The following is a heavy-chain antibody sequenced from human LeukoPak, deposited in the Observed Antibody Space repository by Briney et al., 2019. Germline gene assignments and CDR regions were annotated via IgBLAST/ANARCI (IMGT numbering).Heavy chain of an antibody. V-gene: IGHV3-21*01. J-gene: IGHJ3*02. D-gene: IGHD4-17*01. CDR3: ARDLSATVTYPDAFDI. Sequence: PGGSLRLSCAASGFTFSSYSMNWVRQAPGKGLEWVSSISSSSSYIYYADSVKGRFTISRDNAKNSLYLQMNSLRAEDTTVYYCARDLSATVTYPDAFDIWGQGTMVTVSS. CDR1: GFTFSSYS. CDR2: ISSSSSYI.